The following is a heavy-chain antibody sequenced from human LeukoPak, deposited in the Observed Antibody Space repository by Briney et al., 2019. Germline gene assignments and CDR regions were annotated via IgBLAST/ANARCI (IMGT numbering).Heavy chain of an antibody. J-gene: IGHJ4*02. D-gene: IGHD5-12*01. CDR2: IIPILGIA. CDR1: GGTFSSYA. Sequence: GASVKVSCKASGGTFSSYAISWVRQAPGQGLEWMGRIIPILGIANYAQKFQGRVTITADKSTSTAYMELSSLRSEDTAVYYCAAKGNGYSGTYVFAHWGRGTLVTVSP. V-gene: IGHV1-69*04. CDR3: AAKGNGYSGTYVFAH.